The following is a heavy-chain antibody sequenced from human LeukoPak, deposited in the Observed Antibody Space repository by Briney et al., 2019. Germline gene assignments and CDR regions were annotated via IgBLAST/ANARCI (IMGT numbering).Heavy chain of an antibody. CDR1: GGSVSGYY. J-gene: IGHJ4*02. V-gene: IGHV4-59*08. CDR3: ARLGCGGDCYNNYFDY. Sequence: KPSETLSLTCTVSGGSVSGYYWSWIRQPPGRGLEWIGYIYYSGSTNYNPSLNSRVTISVDTSKNQFSLKVSSVTAADTAVYYCARLGCGGDCYNNYFDYWGQGTLVTVSS. D-gene: IGHD2-21*02. CDR2: IYYSGST.